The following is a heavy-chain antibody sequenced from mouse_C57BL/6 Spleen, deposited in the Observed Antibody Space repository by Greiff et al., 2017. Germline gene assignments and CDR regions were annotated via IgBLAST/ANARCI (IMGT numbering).Heavy chain of an antibody. J-gene: IGHJ3*01. CDR3: TRGYYGNSPWFAY. CDR2: IDPETGGT. V-gene: IGHV1-15*01. CDR1: GYTFTDYE. Sequence: VQLQQSGAELVRPGASVTLSCKASGYTFTDYEMHWVKQTPVHGLEWIGAIDPETGGTAYNQKFKGKAILTADKSSSTAYMELSSLTSEDSAVYYCTRGYYGNSPWFAYWGQGTLVTVSA. D-gene: IGHD2-1*01.